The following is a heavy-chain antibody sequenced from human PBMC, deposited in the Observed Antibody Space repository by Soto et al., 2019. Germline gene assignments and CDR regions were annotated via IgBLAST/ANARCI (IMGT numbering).Heavy chain of an antibody. CDR1: GYTFTGYY. J-gene: IGHJ4*02. CDR2: INPSSGGT. CDR3: AKANSGDDDEFDY. Sequence: ASVKVSCKASGYTFTGYYMHWVRQAPGQGLEWMGWINPSSGGTVCAQNFQGRVTMTRDTSISTVYMELSRLRCDDTAVYYCAKANSGDDDEFDYWGQGTLVTVSS. D-gene: IGHD5-12*01. V-gene: IGHV1-2*02.